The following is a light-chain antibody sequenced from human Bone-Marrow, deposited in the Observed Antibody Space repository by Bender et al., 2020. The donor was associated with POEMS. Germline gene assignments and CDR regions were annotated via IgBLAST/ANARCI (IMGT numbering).Light chain of an antibody. J-gene: IGLJ2*01. V-gene: IGLV3-1*01. Sequence: SYELTQAPSVSVSPGQTASITCSGDKLSEKYVCWYQQKSGQSPVLVIFQDTKRPSGIPERFSGSNSGNTATLTISGTQATDEADYYCQARDSSYVVFGGGTKLTVL. CDR2: QDT. CDR1: KLSEKY. CDR3: QARDSSYVV.